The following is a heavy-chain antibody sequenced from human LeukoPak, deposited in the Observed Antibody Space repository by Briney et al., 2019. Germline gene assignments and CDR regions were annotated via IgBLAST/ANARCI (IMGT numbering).Heavy chain of an antibody. V-gene: IGHV4-59*08. Sequence: PSETLSLTCTVSGGSISSYYWSWIRQPPGKGLEWIGYIYYSGSTNYNPSLKSRVTISVDTSKNQFSLKLSSVTAADTAVYYCARHVQAMGELSYFDYWGQGTLVTVSS. CDR1: GGSISSYY. J-gene: IGHJ4*02. CDR3: ARHVQAMGELSYFDY. CDR2: IYYSGST. D-gene: IGHD3-16*02.